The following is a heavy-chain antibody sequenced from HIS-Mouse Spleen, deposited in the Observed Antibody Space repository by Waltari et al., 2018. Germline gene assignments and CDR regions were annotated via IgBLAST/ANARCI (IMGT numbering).Heavy chain of an antibody. J-gene: IGHJ6*02. V-gene: IGHV4-31*03. CDR1: GGSISSGGYY. CDR2: IYYSGST. D-gene: IGHD3-10*01. CDR3: AREKGYYGSGSYYYYYYGMDV. Sequence: QVQLQESGPGLAKPSQTLSLTCTVSGGSISSGGYYWRWIRQHPGKGLEWIGYIYYSGSTYYTPSLKSRVTISVDTSKNQFSLKLSSVTAADTAVYYCAREKGYYGSGSYYYYYYGMDVWGQGTTVTVSS.